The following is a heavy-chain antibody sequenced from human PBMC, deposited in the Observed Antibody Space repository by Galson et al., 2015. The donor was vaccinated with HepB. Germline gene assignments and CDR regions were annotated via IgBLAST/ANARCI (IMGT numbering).Heavy chain of an antibody. CDR2: ISSSSSYI. Sequence: SLRLSCAASGFTFSSYSMNWVRQAPGKGLEWVSSISSSSSYIYYADSVKGRFTISRDNAKNSLYLQMNSLRAEDTAVYYCARDQDYGDTGWFDPWGQGTLVTVSS. CDR3: ARDQDYGDTGWFDP. J-gene: IGHJ5*02. V-gene: IGHV3-21*01. D-gene: IGHD4-17*01. CDR1: GFTFSSYS.